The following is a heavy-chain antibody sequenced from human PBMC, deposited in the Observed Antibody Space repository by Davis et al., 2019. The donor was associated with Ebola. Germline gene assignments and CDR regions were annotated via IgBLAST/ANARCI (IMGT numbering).Heavy chain of an antibody. CDR2: ISYDGSNK. J-gene: IGHJ4*02. V-gene: IGHV3-30*03. Sequence: GGSLRLSCAASGFTFSSYGMHWVRQAPGKGLEWVAVISYDGSNKYYADSVKGRFTISRDNSKNTVYLQMNSLRAEDTAVYYCARVTLVGTLDYWGQGTLVTVSS. CDR1: GFTFSSYG. CDR3: ARVTLVGTLDY. D-gene: IGHD1-26*01.